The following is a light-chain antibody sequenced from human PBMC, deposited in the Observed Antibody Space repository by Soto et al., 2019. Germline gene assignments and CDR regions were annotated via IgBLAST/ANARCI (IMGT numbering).Light chain of an antibody. CDR3: QQRANWPLT. Sequence: EIVLTQSPATLPLSPGERATLSCRASQSIGSYLAWYQQRPGQAPRLLIYDVSNRATGTPARFSGSGSGTDFTLTISTLEPDDFAVYYCQQRANWPLTFGGGTKLEIK. CDR2: DVS. CDR1: QSIGSY. V-gene: IGKV3-11*01. J-gene: IGKJ4*01.